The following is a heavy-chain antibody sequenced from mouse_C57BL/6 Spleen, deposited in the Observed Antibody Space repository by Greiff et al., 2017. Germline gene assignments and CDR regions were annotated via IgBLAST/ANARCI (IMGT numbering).Heavy chain of an antibody. CDR2: IRLKSDNYAT. CDR1: GFTFSNYW. V-gene: IGHV6-3*01. J-gene: IGHJ2*01. Sequence: EVMLVESGGGLVQPGGSMKLSCVASGFTFSNYWMNWVRQSPEKGLEWVAQIRLKSDNYATHYAESVKGRFTISRDDSKSSVYLQMNNLRAEDTGIYYCTVEWFRGYWGQGTTLTVSS. D-gene: IGHD2-2*01. CDR3: TVEWFRGY.